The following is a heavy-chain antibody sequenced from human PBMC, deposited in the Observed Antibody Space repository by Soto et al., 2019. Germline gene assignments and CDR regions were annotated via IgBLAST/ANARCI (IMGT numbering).Heavy chain of an antibody. V-gene: IGHV4-38-2*02. CDR1: GYSISTGYY. CDR3: ARGFTIPQYYFDY. CDR2: VYRSGTA. Sequence: SETLSLTCTVSGYSISTGYYWAWVRQSPGKGLEWIGSVYRSGTAYYSPTLKSRVTISVDTSKNQFSLKLSSVTAADTAVYYCARGFTIPQYYFDYWGQGTLVTVSS. D-gene: IGHD3-9*01. J-gene: IGHJ4*02.